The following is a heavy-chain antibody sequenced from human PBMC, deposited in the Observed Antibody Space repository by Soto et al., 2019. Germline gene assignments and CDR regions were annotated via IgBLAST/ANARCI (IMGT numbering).Heavy chain of an antibody. D-gene: IGHD3-9*01. V-gene: IGHV1-69*13. CDR3: ASDNYDILTGYYPDEYYYYYGMDV. CDR2: IIPIFGTA. CDR1: GGAFSSYA. Sequence: GASVKVSCKASGGAFSSYAISWVRQAPGQGLEWMGGIIPIFGTANYAQKFQGRVTITADESTSTAYMELSSLRSEDTAVYYCASDNYDILTGYYPDEYYYYYGMDVWGQGPTVTVSS. J-gene: IGHJ6*02.